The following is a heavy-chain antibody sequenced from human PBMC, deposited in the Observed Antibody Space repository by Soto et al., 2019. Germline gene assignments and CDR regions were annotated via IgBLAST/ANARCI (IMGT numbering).Heavy chain of an antibody. CDR3: ARILRITGTHYLFDY. CDR1: GFSLSNARMG. D-gene: IGHD1-7*01. Sequence: QVTLKESGPVLVKPTETLTLTCTVSGFSLSNARMGVSWIRQPPGKALEWLAHIFSNDEKSYSTSLKSRLTISKDPSKSQVVLTMTNMDPVDTATYYCARILRITGTHYLFDYWGQGTLVTVSS. CDR2: IFSNDEK. J-gene: IGHJ4*02. V-gene: IGHV2-26*01.